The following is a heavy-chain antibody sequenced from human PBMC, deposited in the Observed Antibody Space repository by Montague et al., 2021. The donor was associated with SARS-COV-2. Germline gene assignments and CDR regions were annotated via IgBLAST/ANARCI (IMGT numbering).Heavy chain of an antibody. CDR3: AGWGEYYDSPYYYYAMDV. V-gene: IGHV4-59*12. Sequence: SETLSLTCTVSGGSISPYYWSWIRQSPGKGLECIGYTSYSGSTDYNPSLKSRVTISIYTSKNQFSLKLFSVTAADTAVYYCAGWGEYYDSPYYYYAMDVWGQGTTVTVSS. D-gene: IGHD3-3*01. CDR2: TSYSGST. J-gene: IGHJ6*02. CDR1: GGSISPYY.